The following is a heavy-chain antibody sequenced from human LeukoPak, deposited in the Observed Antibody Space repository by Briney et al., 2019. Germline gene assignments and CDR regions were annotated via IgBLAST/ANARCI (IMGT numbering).Heavy chain of an antibody. D-gene: IGHD2-8*01. CDR3: ARMGYCTRATCGGAFDF. CDR1: GYTFSSYA. CDR2: INTNTENP. V-gene: IGHV7-4-1*02. J-gene: IGHJ4*02. Sequence: GESLKISCKASGYTFSSYAMNWVRQAPGQGFGWMGWINTNTENPAYAQGFTGRFVFSLDISVSTAYLQISSLKAEDTAVYYCARMGYCTRATCGGAFDFWGQGTLVTVSS.